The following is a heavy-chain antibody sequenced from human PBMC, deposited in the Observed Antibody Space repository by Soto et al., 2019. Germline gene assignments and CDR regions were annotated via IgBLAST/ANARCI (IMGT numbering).Heavy chain of an antibody. J-gene: IGHJ4*02. CDR2: ITNSGST. D-gene: IGHD6-19*01. V-gene: IGHV3-23*01. CDR1: GFTFSNYA. CDR3: ARTDKFNSQSSGWANRFDY. Sequence: EVQLLESGGGLVQPGGSLRLFCEASGFTFSNYAMTWVRQAPGKGLEWVSTITNSGSTYYGDTVRGRFTISRDNSKTTVYLQMNSLRAEDTATYYCARTDKFNSQSSGWANRFDYWGQGTLVTVSS.